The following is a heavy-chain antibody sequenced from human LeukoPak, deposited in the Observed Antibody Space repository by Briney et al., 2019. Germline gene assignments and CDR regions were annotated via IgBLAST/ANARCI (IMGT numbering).Heavy chain of an antibody. D-gene: IGHD6-13*01. CDR1: GGSFSGYY. J-gene: IGHJ4*02. Sequence: PSETLSLTCAVYGGSFSGYYWSWIRQPPGKGLEWIGEINHSGSTNYNPSLKSRVTISVDTSKNQFSLKLSSVTAADTAVYYCARGTAAAGISYYFDYWGQGTLVTVSS. CDR2: INHSGST. CDR3: ARGTAAAGISYYFDY. V-gene: IGHV4-34*01.